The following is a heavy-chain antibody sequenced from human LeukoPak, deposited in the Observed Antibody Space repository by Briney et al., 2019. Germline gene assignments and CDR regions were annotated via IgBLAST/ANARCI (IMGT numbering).Heavy chain of an antibody. CDR1: GYTFNNHY. V-gene: IGHV1-46*02. J-gene: IGHJ4*02. Sequence: ASVKVSCKASGYTFNNHYMYWVRQAPGQGLEWMGVINPSGGSTSYAQKFQGRVTMTRDTSTRTVYMEVNSLRSEDTAVYYCARSGMVTSYYFDYWGQGTLVTVSS. D-gene: IGHD2-15*01. CDR3: ARSGMVTSYYFDY. CDR2: INPSGGST.